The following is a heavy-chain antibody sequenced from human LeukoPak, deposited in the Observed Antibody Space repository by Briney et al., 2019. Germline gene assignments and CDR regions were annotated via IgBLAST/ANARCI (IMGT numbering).Heavy chain of an antibody. J-gene: IGHJ4*02. V-gene: IGHV1-18*01. CDR2: ISAYNGNT. Sequence: GQGLEWMGWISAYNGNTNYAQKLQGRVTMSTDTSTSTAYMELRSLRSDDTAVYYCARALTTVTNFDYWGQGTLVTVSS. CDR3: ARALTTVTNFDY. D-gene: IGHD4-17*01.